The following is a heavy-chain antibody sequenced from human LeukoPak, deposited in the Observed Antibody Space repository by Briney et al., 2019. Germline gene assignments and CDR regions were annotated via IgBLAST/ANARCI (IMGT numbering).Heavy chain of an antibody. CDR1: GFSFSAYG. Sequence: GGSLRLSCAASGFSFSAYGVHWVRQAPGKGLEWVSSISSSSSYIYYADSVKGRFTISRDNAKNSLYLQMNSLRAEDTAIYYCARDRAMADWGQGTLVTVSS. D-gene: IGHD5-18*01. CDR3: ARDRAMAD. J-gene: IGHJ4*02. CDR2: ISSSSSYI. V-gene: IGHV3-21*01.